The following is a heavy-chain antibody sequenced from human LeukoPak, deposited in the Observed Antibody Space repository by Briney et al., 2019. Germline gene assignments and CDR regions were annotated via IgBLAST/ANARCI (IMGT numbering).Heavy chain of an antibody. CDR2: ISSSSSYT. V-gene: IGHV3-21*01. CDR3: ARDLKQWLVRRGGLFDY. J-gene: IGHJ4*02. CDR1: GFTFSSYS. D-gene: IGHD6-19*01. Sequence: GGSLRLSCAASGFTFSSYSMNWVRQAPGKGLEWVSSISSSSSYTYYADSVKGRFTISRDNAKNSLYLQMNSLRAEDTAVYYCARDLKQWLVRRGGLFDYWGQGTLVTVSS.